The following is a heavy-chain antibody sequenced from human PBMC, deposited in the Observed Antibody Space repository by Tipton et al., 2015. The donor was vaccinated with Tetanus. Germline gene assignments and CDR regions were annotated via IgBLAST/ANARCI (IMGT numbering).Heavy chain of an antibody. CDR2: ISSSGGA. V-gene: IGHV4-61*03. D-gene: IGHD1-26*01. Sequence: TLSLTCTVSGASVRSGGSFWGWIRQTPGKGLEWIGYISSSGGATYSPSLKSRATISVDTSKNDFSLKLYSVTAADTAVYYCARLRGTYHAGYFEHWGQGTLVTVSS. CDR1: GASVRSGGSF. CDR3: ARLRGTYHAGYFEH. J-gene: IGHJ1*01.